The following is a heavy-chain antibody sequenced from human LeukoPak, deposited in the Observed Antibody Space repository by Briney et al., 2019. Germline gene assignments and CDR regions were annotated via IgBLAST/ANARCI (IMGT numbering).Heavy chain of an antibody. V-gene: IGHV3-7*01. CDR2: IKRDGSET. Sequence: PGGSLRLSCAAFGFTFNNYWMSWVRQAPGKGMEWVANIKRDGSETYYADSVKGRFTISRDNAKNSVYLQMNSLRVEDTAVYYCARDFAAAVGWGQGTLVTVSS. CDR3: ARDFAAAVG. CDR1: GFTFNNYW. J-gene: IGHJ4*02. D-gene: IGHD6-13*01.